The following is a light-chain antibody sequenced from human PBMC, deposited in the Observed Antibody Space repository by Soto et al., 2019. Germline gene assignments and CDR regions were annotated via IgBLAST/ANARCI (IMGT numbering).Light chain of an antibody. J-gene: IGKJ4*01. Sequence: DIQMTQSPSSLSAAIGARVSISCRASQSIGNYLNWYQQKPGKAPKLLIYAASSLQSGVPSRFSGGGSARDFTLTINSLQPEDFATYYCQQSYSTPLTFGGGTKVEIK. CDR1: QSIGNY. CDR2: AAS. CDR3: QQSYSTPLT. V-gene: IGKV1-39*01.